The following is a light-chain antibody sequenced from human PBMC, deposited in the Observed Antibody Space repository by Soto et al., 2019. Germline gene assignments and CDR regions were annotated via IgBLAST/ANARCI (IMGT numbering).Light chain of an antibody. CDR2: ANS. CDR1: SSNIGAGYD. Sequence: QLVLTQPPSVSGAPGQRVTISCTGSSSNIGAGYDVHWYQQLPGRAPKLLIYANSNRPSGVPDRFSGSRSGTSASLAITGLQAEDEAEYSCQSYDSSLSGFYVFGTGTQLTVL. V-gene: IGLV1-40*01. CDR3: QSYDSSLSGFYV. J-gene: IGLJ1*01.